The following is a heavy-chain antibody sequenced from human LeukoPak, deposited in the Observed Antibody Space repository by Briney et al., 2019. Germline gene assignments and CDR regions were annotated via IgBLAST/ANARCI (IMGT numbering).Heavy chain of an antibody. CDR2: IKQDGSEK. V-gene: IGHV3-7*01. D-gene: IGHD6-6*01. CDR1: GFTFSSYW. CDR3: ARGRAPGRAARPGGAYYFDY. J-gene: IGHJ4*02. Sequence: GGSLRLSCAASGFTFSSYWMSWVRQAPGKGLEWVANIKQDGSEKYYVDSVKGRFTISRDNAKNSLYLQMNSLTAEDTAVYYCARGRAPGRAARPGGAYYFDYWGQGTLVTVSS.